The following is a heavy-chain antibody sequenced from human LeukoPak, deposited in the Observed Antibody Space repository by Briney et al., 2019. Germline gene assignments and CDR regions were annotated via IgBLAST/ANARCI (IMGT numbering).Heavy chain of an antibody. J-gene: IGHJ4*02. Sequence: ASVKVSCKASGYTFTSYGISWVRQAPGQGLEWMGWISAYNGNTTYAQKLQGRVTMTTDTSTSTAYMELRSLRSDDTAVYYCAREGFVRFVVVPAALDYWGQGTLVTVSS. D-gene: IGHD2-2*01. CDR1: GYTFTSYG. V-gene: IGHV1-18*01. CDR3: AREGFVRFVVVPAALDY. CDR2: ISAYNGNT.